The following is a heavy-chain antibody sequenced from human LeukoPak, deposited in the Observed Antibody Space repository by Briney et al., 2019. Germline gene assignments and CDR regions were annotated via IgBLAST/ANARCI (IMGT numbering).Heavy chain of an antibody. D-gene: IGHD3-3*01. V-gene: IGHV3-23*01. CDR3: AKGAQYDFWSGYTIEYFDV. CDR2: ISASGSST. J-gene: IGHJ4*02. Sequence: SGGSLRLSCAASGYSFTNYGVIGVPHAPRKALEGGSYISASGSSTHYADSVQGRFTISRDNSKNTVHLQINSLRADDTTTYYCAKGAQYDFWSGYTIEYFDVWGQGALVSVSS. CDR1: GYSFTNYG.